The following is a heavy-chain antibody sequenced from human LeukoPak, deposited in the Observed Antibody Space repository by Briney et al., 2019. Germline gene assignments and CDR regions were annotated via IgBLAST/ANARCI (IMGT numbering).Heavy chain of an antibody. CDR3: AKDAPYGSGSYYNALDY. CDR2: ISYDGSNK. V-gene: IGHV3-30*18. J-gene: IGHJ4*02. D-gene: IGHD3-10*01. Sequence: PGRSLRLSCAASGFTFSSYGMHWVRQAPGKGREWVAVISYDGSNKYYADSVKGRFTISRDNSKNTLYLQMNSLRAEDTAVYYCAKDAPYGSGSYYNALDYWGQGTLVTVSS. CDR1: GFTFSSYG.